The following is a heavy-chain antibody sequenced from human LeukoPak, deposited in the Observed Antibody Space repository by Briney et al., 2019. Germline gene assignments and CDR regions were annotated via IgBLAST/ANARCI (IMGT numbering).Heavy chain of an antibody. CDR2: IYYSGST. CDR3: ARDLGDYYDSSGFDY. J-gene: IGHJ4*02. V-gene: IGHV4-39*07. CDR1: GDSISSSSYY. Sequence: SETLSLTCTVSGDSISSSSYYWGWIRQPPGKGLEWIGSIYYSGSTYYDPSLKSRVTISVDTSKNQFSLKLSSVTAADTAVYYCARDLGDYYDSSGFDYWGQGTLVTVSS. D-gene: IGHD3-22*01.